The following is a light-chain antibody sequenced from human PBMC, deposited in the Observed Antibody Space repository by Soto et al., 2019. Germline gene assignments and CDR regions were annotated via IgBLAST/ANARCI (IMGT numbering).Light chain of an antibody. CDR2: GAS. Sequence: EIVMTQSPATLSVSPGERATLSCRASQSVSSNLAWYQQKPGRAPRLLFYGASSRATGIPDRFIGSGSGTDFTLTISSLEPEDSAVYYCQQRHMWPITFGQGTRLEIK. J-gene: IGKJ5*01. CDR3: QQRHMWPIT. V-gene: IGKV3D-15*01. CDR1: QSVSSN.